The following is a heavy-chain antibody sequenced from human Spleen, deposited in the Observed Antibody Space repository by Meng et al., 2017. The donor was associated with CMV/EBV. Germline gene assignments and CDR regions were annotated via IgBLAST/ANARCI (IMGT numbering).Heavy chain of an antibody. V-gene: IGHV1-69*04. CDR2: FIPLLNKA. J-gene: IGHJ5*02. D-gene: IGHD5-24*01. CDR3: ARDNSNFPYNYFDP. CDR1: GDTVSAYP. Sequence: SGDTVSAYPIALVRQAPGQGLEWMGRFIPLLNKANYAQKFRGRVTMSADKSANSAYMELFSLRSEDTAVYYCARDNSNFPYNYFDPWGQGSLVTVSS.